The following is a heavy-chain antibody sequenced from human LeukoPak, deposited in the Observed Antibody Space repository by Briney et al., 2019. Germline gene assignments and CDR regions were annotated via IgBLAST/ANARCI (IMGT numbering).Heavy chain of an antibody. J-gene: IGHJ4*02. D-gene: IGHD3-10*01. CDR1: GGSISSGDYY. CDR2: IYYSGST. CDR3: ARDYYGSGSYYNGRED. V-gene: IGHV4-30-4*01. Sequence: PSQTLSLTCTVSGGSISSGDYYWSWIRQPPGKGLEWIRYIYYSGSTYYNPSLKSRVTISVDTSKNQFSLKLSSVTAADTAEYYCARDYYGSGSYYNGREDWGQGTLVTVSS.